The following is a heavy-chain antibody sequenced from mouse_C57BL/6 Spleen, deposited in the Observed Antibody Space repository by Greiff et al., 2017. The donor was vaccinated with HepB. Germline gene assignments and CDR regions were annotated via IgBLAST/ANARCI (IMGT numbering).Heavy chain of an antibody. D-gene: IGHD1-3*01. Sequence: DVKLQESGPGLVKPSQSLSLTCSVTGYSITSGYYWNWIRQFPGNQLEWMGYISYDGSNNYNPSLKNRISITRDTSKNQFFLKLNSVTTEDTATYYCASNYYWYFDVWGTGTTVTVSS. V-gene: IGHV3-6*01. J-gene: IGHJ1*03. CDR2: ISYDGSN. CDR1: GYSITSGYY. CDR3: ASNYYWYFDV.